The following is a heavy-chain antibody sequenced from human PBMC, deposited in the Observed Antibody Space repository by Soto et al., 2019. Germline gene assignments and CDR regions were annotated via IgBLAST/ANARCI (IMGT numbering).Heavy chain of an antibody. J-gene: IGHJ3*02. CDR2: IYYSGST. CDR1: GGSISSGDYY. V-gene: IGHV4-30-4*01. CDR3: ARVSSGSGSYYRVGAFDI. Sequence: SETLSLTCTVSGGSISSGDYYWSWILQPLGKGLEWIGYIYYSGSTYYNPSLKSRVTISVDTSKNQFSLKLSSVTAADTAVYYCARVSSGSGSYYRVGAFDIWGQGTMVTVSS. D-gene: IGHD3-10*01.